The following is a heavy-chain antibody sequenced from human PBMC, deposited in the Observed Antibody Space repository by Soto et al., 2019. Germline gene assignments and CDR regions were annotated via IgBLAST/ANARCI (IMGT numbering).Heavy chain of an antibody. CDR2: ISGSGGST. J-gene: IGHJ5*02. D-gene: IGHD2-2*01. CDR3: AKDPYCSSTSCLSWFDP. CDR1: GFTFSSYA. Sequence: PGGSLRLSCAASGFTFSSYAMSWVRQAPGRGLEWVSAISGSGGSTYYADSVKGRFTISRDNSKNTLYLQMNSLRAEDTAVYYCAKDPYCSSTSCLSWFDPWGQGTMVTVS. V-gene: IGHV3-23*01.